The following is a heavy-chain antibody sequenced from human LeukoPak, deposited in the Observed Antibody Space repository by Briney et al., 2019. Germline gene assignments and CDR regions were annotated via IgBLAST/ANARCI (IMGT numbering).Heavy chain of an antibody. D-gene: IGHD4-11*01. CDR2: INHSGST. CDR1: GGSFSDYY. CDR3: ARTDYRA. V-gene: IGHV4-34*01. J-gene: IGHJ5*02. Sequence: AETLSLTCAVYGGSFSDYYWSWIRQPPGEGLEWIGEINHSGSTNYNPSLKSLKSRVTISVDTSNNQFSLNLSSVTAADTAVYYCARTDYRAWGQGTLVTVSS.